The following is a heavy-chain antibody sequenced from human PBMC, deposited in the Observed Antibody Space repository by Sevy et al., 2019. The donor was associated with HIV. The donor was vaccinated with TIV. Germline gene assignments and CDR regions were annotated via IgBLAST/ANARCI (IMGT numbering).Heavy chain of an antibody. V-gene: IGHV3-33*01. CDR1: GFTFSRYA. CDR2: IWYDGSKD. CDR3: AREDYYDSSGPYWLDP. Sequence: GGSLRLSCAASGFTFSRYAMHWVRQAPGKGLEWVAVIWYDGSKDYYLDSVKGRFTISRDNSKNTLYLQMNSLRVEDTALYYCAREDYYDSSGPYWLDPWGQGTLVTVSS. J-gene: IGHJ5*02. D-gene: IGHD3-22*01.